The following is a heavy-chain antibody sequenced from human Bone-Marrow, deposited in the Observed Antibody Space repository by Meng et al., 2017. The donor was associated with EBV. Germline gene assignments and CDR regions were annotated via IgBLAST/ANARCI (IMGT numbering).Heavy chain of an antibody. D-gene: IGHD3-10*01. Sequence: QPPSAVPRLVKSSDPLPLTCTGPGASVILGTSHWSWIRQPPGKELEWIGYIYDGGTTIYNPSLKSRVTILVDASKNQFSLKLSSVTTADTAVYYCAKSRSSTPGVVDYWGQGTLVTVSS. CDR1: GASVILGTSH. J-gene: IGHJ4*02. V-gene: IGHV4-61*01. CDR3: AKSRSSTPGVVDY. CDR2: IYDGGTT.